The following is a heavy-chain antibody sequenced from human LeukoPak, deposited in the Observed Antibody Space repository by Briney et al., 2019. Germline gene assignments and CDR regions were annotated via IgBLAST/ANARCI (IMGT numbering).Heavy chain of an antibody. CDR3: ATRPDGNDFPYLDF. D-gene: IGHD5-24*01. J-gene: IGHJ4*02. CDR2: IYSGGNT. Sequence: PGRSLRPSCAASGLSASRRFMSWVRQAPGKGLEWVSVIYSGGNTDYARSVRGRITISRDNSRDTLYLQMNSLRVEDTAVYYCATRPDGNDFPYLDFWGQGTLVTVSS. V-gene: IGHV3-66*01. CDR1: GLSASRRF.